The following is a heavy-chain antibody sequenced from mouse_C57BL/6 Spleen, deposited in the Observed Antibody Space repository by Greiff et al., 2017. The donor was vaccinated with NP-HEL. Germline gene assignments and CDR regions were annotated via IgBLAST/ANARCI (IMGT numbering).Heavy chain of an antibody. CDR3: ARGRLTSFFDY. CDR2: IHPNSGST. J-gene: IGHJ2*01. D-gene: IGHD6-1*01. V-gene: IGHV1-64*01. CDR1: GYTFTSYW. Sequence: QVQLKQPGAELVKPGASVKLSCKASGYTFTSYWMHWVKQRPGQGLEWIGMIHPNSGSTNYNEKFKSKATLTVDKSSSTAYMQLSSLTSEDSAVYYCARGRLTSFFDYWGQGTTLTVSS.